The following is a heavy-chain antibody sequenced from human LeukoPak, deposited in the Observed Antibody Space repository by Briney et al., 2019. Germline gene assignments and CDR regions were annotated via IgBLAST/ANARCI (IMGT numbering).Heavy chain of an antibody. V-gene: IGHV4-31*03. J-gene: IGHJ6*02. Sequence: PSETLSLTCTVSGGSISSGGYYWSWIRQHPGKGLEWIGYIYYSGSTYYNPSLKSRVTISVDTSKNQFSLKLSSVTAADTAVYYCARSLLSLRYFDWLSETGSYGMDVWGQGTTVTVSS. CDR3: ARSLLSLRYFDWLSETGSYGMDV. CDR1: GGSISSGGYY. CDR2: IYYSGST. D-gene: IGHD3-9*01.